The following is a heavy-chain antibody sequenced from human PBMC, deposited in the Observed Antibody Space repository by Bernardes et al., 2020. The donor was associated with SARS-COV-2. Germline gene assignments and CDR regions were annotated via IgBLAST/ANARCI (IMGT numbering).Heavy chain of an antibody. D-gene: IGHD3-16*02. CDR2: INHSGST. J-gene: IGHJ4*02. CDR3: ARVRTLYDYVWGSYRYPFDY. CDR1: GGSFSGYY. Sequence: LSLTCSVHGGSFSGYYWSWIRQPPGKGLEWIGEINHSGSTNYNPSLKSRVTISVDTSKNQFSLKLSSVTAADTAVYYCARVRTLYDYVWGSYRYPFDYWGQGTLVTVSS. V-gene: IGHV4-34*01.